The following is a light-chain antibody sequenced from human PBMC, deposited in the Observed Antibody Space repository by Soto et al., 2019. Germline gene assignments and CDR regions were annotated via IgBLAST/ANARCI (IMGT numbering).Light chain of an antibody. CDR1: SNDVGAYNF. CDR2: AVS. CDR3: ASYASGGTPWV. J-gene: IGLJ3*02. Sequence: QSALTQPASVSGSPGQSITLTCAGTSNDVGAYNFVSWYQQRPGKAPKLVIFAVSDRPSGVSNRFSGSRSGYTASLTISGLQSEDEAFYYCASYASGGTPWVFGGGTKLTVL. V-gene: IGLV2-14*01.